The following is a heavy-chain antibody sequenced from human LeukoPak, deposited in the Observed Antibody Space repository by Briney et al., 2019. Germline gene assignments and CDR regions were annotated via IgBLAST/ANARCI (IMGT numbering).Heavy chain of an antibody. Sequence: GGSLRLSCAASGFTFSSYAMSWVRQAPGKGLEWVSAISGSGGSTYYADSVKGRFTISRDNSKNTLYLQMNSLRAEDTAVYYCARVGCSGGSCYSSPAGYGMDVWGQGTTVTVSS. J-gene: IGHJ6*02. V-gene: IGHV3-23*01. CDR1: GFTFSSYA. CDR2: ISGSGGST. CDR3: ARVGCSGGSCYSSPAGYGMDV. D-gene: IGHD2-15*01.